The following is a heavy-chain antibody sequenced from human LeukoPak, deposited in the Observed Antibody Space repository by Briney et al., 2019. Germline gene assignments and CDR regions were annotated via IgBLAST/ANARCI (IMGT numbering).Heavy chain of an antibody. CDR3: ARGYGGLYYFDY. J-gene: IGHJ4*02. CDR1: GFTFSSYA. V-gene: IGHV3-64*01. Sequence: GGSLRLSCAASGFTFSSYAMHWVRQAPGKGLEYVSAISSNGGSTYYANSVKGRFTISRDNSKNTLYLQMGSLRAEDMAVYYCARGYGGLYYFDYWGQGTLVTVSS. CDR2: ISSNGGST. D-gene: IGHD4-23*01.